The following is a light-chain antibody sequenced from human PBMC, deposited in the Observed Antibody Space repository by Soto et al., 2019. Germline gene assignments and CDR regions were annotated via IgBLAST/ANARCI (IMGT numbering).Light chain of an antibody. CDR2: WAS. CDR1: QSLLFSTNNKNY. V-gene: IGKV4-1*01. CDR3: QQYYSTPLT. J-gene: IGKJ4*01. Sequence: IVMTQSPDSLAVSLGERTTIHCKSSQSLLFSTNNKNYFAWYRQKPGQPPKLLIYWASTRESGVPDRFNGSGSGTDFTLTISSLQAEDVAVYYCQQYYSTPLTFGGGTKVEI.